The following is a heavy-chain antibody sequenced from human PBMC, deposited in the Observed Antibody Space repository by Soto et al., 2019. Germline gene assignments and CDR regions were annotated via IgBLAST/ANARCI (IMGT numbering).Heavy chain of an antibody. CDR2: IIPIFGTA. V-gene: IGHV1-69*13. CDR3: ARDKGELLHDSPSSYGMDV. D-gene: IGHD1-26*01. CDR1: GGTFSSYA. Sequence: SVKVSCKASGGTFSSYAISWVRQAPGQGLEWMGGIIPIFGTANYAQKFQGRVTITADESTSTAYMELSSLRSEDTAVYYCARDKGELLHDSPSSYGMDVWGQGTTVTVSS. J-gene: IGHJ6*02.